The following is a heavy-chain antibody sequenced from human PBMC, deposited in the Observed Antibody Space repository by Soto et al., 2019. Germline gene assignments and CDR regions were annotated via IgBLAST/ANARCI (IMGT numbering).Heavy chain of an antibody. CDR2: VISSGATS. Sequence: PGGSLRLSCSASGFRFSNYAMHWIRQAPGKGLEFVSGVISSGATSFYADSVKDRFTISRDNSKNMQFLEMTRLRLDDTAVYYCVTHGGNSAFNHWGQGTLVTVSS. CDR1: GFRFSNYA. J-gene: IGHJ4*02. V-gene: IGHV3-64D*06. CDR3: VTHGGNSAFNH. D-gene: IGHD4-17*01.